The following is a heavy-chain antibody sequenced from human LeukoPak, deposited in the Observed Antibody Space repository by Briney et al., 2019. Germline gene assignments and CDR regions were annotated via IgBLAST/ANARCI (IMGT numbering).Heavy chain of an antibody. V-gene: IGHV3-66*01. CDR1: GFTVSSNY. J-gene: IGHJ5*02. D-gene: IGHD2-21*02. CDR3: ARVMTAITNWFDP. CDR2: IYRDGST. Sequence: GGSLRLSCAASGFTVSSNYVGWVRQAPGKGLEWVSVIYRDGSTYYADSVKGRFTISRDNSKNTLYLQMNNLRVEDTAVYYCARVMTAITNWFDPWGQGTLVTVSS.